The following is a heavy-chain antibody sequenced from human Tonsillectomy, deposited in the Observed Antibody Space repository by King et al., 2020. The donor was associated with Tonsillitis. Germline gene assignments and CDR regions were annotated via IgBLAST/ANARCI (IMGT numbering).Heavy chain of an antibody. D-gene: IGHD5-12*01. V-gene: IGHV3-7*03. J-gene: IGHJ6*02. CDR2: IKQDGTEK. CDR3: ARVESVATISYYYYYYGMDV. CDR1: GFTFSSSW. Sequence: QLVQSGGGLVQPGGSLRLSCAASGFTFSSSWMSWVRQAPGKGLEWVANIKQDGTEKYFVDSVKGRFTISRDNAKNSLYLQMNSLRAEDTAVYYCARVESVATISYYYYYYGMDVWGQGTTVTVSS.